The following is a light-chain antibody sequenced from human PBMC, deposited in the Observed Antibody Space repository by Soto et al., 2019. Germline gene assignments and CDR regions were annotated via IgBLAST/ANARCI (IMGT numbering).Light chain of an antibody. CDR3: QQFRNWPWT. Sequence: EIVLIQSPATLSLSPGERATLSFRASQSVGSYLAWYQHKPGQAPRLLISDASNRATGVPARISGSGSGTEFTLTISSLQSEDFAVYYCQQFRNWPWTFGQGTKVDIK. V-gene: IGKV3-11*01. CDR1: QSVGSY. CDR2: DAS. J-gene: IGKJ1*01.